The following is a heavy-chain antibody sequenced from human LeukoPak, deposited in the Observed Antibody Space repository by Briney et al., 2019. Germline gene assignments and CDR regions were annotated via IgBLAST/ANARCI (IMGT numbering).Heavy chain of an antibody. CDR3: ARDRDIVVVPAAMDY. CDR1: GYTFTSYD. V-gene: IGHV1-8*03. J-gene: IGHJ4*02. D-gene: IGHD2-2*01. Sequence: ASVKVSCKASGYTFTSYDINWVRQATGQGLEWMGWMNPNSGNTGYAQKFQGRVTITRNTSISTAYMELRILRSDDTAVYYCARDRDIVVVPAAMDYWGQGTLVTVSS. CDR2: MNPNSGNT.